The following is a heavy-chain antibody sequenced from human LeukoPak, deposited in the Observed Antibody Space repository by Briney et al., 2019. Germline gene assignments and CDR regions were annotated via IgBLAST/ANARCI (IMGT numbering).Heavy chain of an antibody. CDR3: ARLPGFWSGYVYSYFDL. V-gene: IGHV4-39*01. Sequence: SETLSLTCTVSGGSISSSSYYWGWIRQPPGKGLEWIGSIYYSGSTYYNPSLKSRVTISVDTSKNQFSLKLSSVTAADTSVYYCARLPGFWSGYVYSYFDLWGRGTLVTVSS. D-gene: IGHD3-3*01. CDR1: GGSISSSSYY. CDR2: IYYSGST. J-gene: IGHJ2*01.